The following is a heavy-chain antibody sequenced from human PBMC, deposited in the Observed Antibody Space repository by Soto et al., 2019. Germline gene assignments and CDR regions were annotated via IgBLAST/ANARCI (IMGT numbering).Heavy chain of an antibody. CDR3: AKSIAPLQTGYYYYYMDV. Sequence: EVQLLESGGGLVQPGGSLRLSCAASGFTFSSYAMSWVRQAPGKGLEWVSAISGSGGSTYYADSVKGRFTISRDNSKNTLYLQMNSLRAEDTAVYYCAKSIAPLQTGYYYYYMDVWGKGTTVTVSS. CDR1: GFTFSSYA. CDR2: ISGSGGST. J-gene: IGHJ6*03. V-gene: IGHV3-23*01. D-gene: IGHD6-6*01.